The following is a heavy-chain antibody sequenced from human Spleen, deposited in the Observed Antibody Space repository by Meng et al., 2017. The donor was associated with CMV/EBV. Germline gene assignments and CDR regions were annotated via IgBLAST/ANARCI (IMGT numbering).Heavy chain of an antibody. Sequence: SXKISXXXSGFTFDXHXXHWVRXAPGKGLAXVSGISWNGDNXXXXDSVXGRFTXSRDXXQNXLSLXXXSLRAEDTAXYYCVRXXXNYGRKLYGMDVWGQGTTVTVSS. CDR3: VRXXXNYGRKLYGMDV. CDR1: GFTFDXHX. V-gene: IGHV3-9*01. J-gene: IGHJ6*02. D-gene: IGHD1-20*01. CDR2: ISWNGDNX.